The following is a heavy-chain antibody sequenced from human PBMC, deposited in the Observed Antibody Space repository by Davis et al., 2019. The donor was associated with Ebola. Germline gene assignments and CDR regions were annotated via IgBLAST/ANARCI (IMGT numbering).Heavy chain of an antibody. CDR3: ARKLSGVVYGMDV. CDR2: INSDGSST. V-gene: IGHV3-74*01. D-gene: IGHD3-3*01. CDR1: GFTFSSYW. J-gene: IGHJ6*04. Sequence: HTGGSLRLSCAASGFTFSSYWMHWVRQAPGKGLVWVSRINSDGSSTSYADSVKGRFTISRDNAKNSLYLQMNSLRAEDTAVYYCARKLSGVVYGMDVWGKGTTVTVSS.